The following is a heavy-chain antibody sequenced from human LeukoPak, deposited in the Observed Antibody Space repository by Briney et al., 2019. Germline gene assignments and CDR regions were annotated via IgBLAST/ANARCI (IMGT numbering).Heavy chain of an antibody. CDR3: AKFRYSSGWYSNAYDI. CDR2: ISGSGGST. CDR1: GFTFSSYA. Sequence: GGSLRLSCAASGFTFSSYAMSWVRQAPGKGLEWVPAISGSGGSTYYADSVKGRITISRDNSKNTLYLQMNSLRAEDTAVYYCAKFRYSSGWYSNAYDIWGQGTMVTVSS. J-gene: IGHJ3*02. D-gene: IGHD6-19*01. V-gene: IGHV3-23*01.